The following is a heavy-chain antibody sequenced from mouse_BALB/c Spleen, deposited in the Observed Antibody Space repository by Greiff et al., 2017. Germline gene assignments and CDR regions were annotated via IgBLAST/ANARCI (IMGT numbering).Heavy chain of an antibody. J-gene: IGHJ3*01. CDR3: ARQNRSDEAWFAY. D-gene: IGHD2-14*01. Sequence: EVQLVESGGGLVKPGGSLKLSCAASGFTFSSYAMSWVRQTPEKRLEWVATISSGGSYTYYPDSVKGRFTISRDNAKNNLYLQMSSLRSEDTAKYYCARQNRSDEAWFAYWGQGTLVTVSA. CDR1: GFTFSSYA. CDR2: ISSGGSYT. V-gene: IGHV5-9-3*01.